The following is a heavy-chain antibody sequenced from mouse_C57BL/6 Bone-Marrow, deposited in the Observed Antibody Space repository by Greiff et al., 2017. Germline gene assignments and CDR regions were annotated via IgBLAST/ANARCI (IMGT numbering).Heavy chain of an antibody. CDR3: AKNYGSGGVWFAY. CDR2: IYPRSGNT. V-gene: IGHV1-81*01. Sequence: QVQLQQSGAELARPGASVKLSCKASGYTFTSYGISWVKQRTGQGLEWIGEIYPRSGNTYYNEKFKGKATLTADTSSSTAYMELRSLTSEDSAVYFCAKNYGSGGVWFAYWGQGTLVTVSA. D-gene: IGHD1-1*01. CDR1: GYTFTSYG. J-gene: IGHJ3*01.